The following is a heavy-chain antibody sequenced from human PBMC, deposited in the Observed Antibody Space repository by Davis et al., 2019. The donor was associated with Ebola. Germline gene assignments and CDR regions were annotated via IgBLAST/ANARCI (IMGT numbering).Heavy chain of an antibody. V-gene: IGHV1-18*01. J-gene: IGHJ6*02. CDR1: GGTFSSYA. CDR2: INPNSGGT. Sequence: ASVKVSCKASGGTFSSYAISWVRQAPGQGLEWMGWINPNSGGTNYAQKLQGRVTMTTDTSTSTAYMELRSLRSDDTAVYYCARDRSFDFWSGGAYYYGMDVWGQGTTVTVSS. CDR3: ARDRSFDFWSGGAYYYGMDV. D-gene: IGHD3-3*01.